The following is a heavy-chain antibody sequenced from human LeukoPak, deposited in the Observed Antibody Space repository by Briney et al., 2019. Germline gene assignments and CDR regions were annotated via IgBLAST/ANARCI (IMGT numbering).Heavy chain of an antibody. J-gene: IGHJ4*02. CDR3: ASLGIAAHY. CDR1: GFTFSSYA. V-gene: IGHV3-30*01. CDR2: ISYDGSNK. D-gene: IGHD6-6*01. Sequence: PGGSLRLSCAASGFTFSSYAMHWVRQAPGKGLEWVAVISYDGSNKYYADSVKGRFTISRDNSKNTLYLQMNSLRAEDTAVYYCASLGIAAHYWGQGTLVTVSS.